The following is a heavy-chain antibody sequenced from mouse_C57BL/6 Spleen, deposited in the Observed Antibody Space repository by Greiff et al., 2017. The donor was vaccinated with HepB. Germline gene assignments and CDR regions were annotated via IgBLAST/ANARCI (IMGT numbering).Heavy chain of an antibody. Sequence: QVQLQQSGAELVRPGTSVKVSCKASGYAFTNYLIEWVKQRPGQGLEWIGVINPGSGGTNYNEKFKGKATLTADKSSSTAYMQLSSLTSEDSAVYFCARENFIFDYWGQGTTLTVSS. CDR2: INPGSGGT. D-gene: IGHD1-1*01. CDR3: ARENFIFDY. J-gene: IGHJ2*01. V-gene: IGHV1-54*01. CDR1: GYAFTNYL.